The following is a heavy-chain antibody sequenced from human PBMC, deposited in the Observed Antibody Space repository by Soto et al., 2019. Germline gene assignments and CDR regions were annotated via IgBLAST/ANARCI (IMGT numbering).Heavy chain of an antibody. V-gene: IGHV3-23*01. CDR3: AKDSRLTVVTPVGFDY. D-gene: IGHD2-21*02. J-gene: IGHJ4*02. Sequence: EVQLLESGGGLVQPGGSLRLSCAASGFTFSSYAVSWVRQAPGKGLEWVSTITASGGSTYYPDSVKGRFTISRDNSRNTLYLQRNSLRAEDTAVYYCAKDSRLTVVTPVGFDYWGQGTLVTVSS. CDR1: GFTFSSYA. CDR2: ITASGGST.